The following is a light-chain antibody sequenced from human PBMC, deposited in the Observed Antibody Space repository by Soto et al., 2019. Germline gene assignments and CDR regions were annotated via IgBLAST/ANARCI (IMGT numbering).Light chain of an antibody. Sequence: QSVLTQPASVSGSPGQSITISCTGTNSDIGVYNYVSWYQQHPGKAPILLISEVTHRPSGISSRFSGSKSGNTASLTISGLQTDDEASYFCSSFTTSTVVVFGGGTKLTVL. CDR1: NSDIGVYNY. V-gene: IGLV2-14*01. J-gene: IGLJ2*01. CDR2: EVT. CDR3: SSFTTSTVVV.